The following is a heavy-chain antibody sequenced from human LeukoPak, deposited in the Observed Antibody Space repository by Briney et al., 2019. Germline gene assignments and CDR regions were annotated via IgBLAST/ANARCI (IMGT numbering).Heavy chain of an antibody. CDR1: GFTFSSYG. CDR3: ARETLGYCSSTSCYNPYYYYYYMDV. D-gene: IGHD2-2*02. Sequence: GGSLRLSCAASGFTFSSYGMHWVRQAPGKGLEWVSYISSSGSTIYYADSVKGRFTISRDNAKNSLYLQMNSLRAEDTAVYYCARETLGYCSSTSCYNPYYYYYYMDVWGKGTTVTISS. CDR2: ISSSGSTI. J-gene: IGHJ6*03. V-gene: IGHV3-48*04.